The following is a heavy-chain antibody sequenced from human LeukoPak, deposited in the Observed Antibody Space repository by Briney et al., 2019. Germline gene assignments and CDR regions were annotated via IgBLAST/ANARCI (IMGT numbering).Heavy chain of an antibody. D-gene: IGHD2-21*02. CDR1: GFTFGDYA. V-gene: IGHV3-49*03. CDR3: TRDSRVTAAFDY. J-gene: IGHJ4*02. CDR2: IRSKAYGGTT. Sequence: PGGSLRLSCTASGFTFGDYAMSWFRQAPGKGLEWVGFIRSKAYGGTTEYATSVKGRFTISRDDSKSIAYLQMNSLKTEDTAVYYCTRDSRVTAAFDYWGQGTLVTVSS.